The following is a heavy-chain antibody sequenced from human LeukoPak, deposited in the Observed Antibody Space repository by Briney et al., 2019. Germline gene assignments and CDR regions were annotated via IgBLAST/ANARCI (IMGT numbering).Heavy chain of an antibody. V-gene: IGHV3-43*01. CDR2: ISWDGGST. CDR3: AKGYSSGLGTDY. CDR1: GFTFDDYT. Sequence: GGSLRLSCAASGFTFDDYTMHWVRQAPGKGLEWVSLISWDGGSTYYADSVKGRFTISRDNSKNSLYLQMNSLRTEDTALYYCAKGYSSGLGTDYWGQGTLVTVSS. D-gene: IGHD6-25*01. J-gene: IGHJ4*02.